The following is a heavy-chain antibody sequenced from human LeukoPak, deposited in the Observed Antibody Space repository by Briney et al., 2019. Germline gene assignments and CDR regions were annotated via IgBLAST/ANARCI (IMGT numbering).Heavy chain of an antibody. D-gene: IGHD3-10*01. CDR1: GGSFSDYS. Sequence: SETLSLTCALYGGSFSDYSYNWIRQPPGKGLEWIGEINHRGSTSSSPSLRSRTTISIDTSQNQFSLKLNSVTAAATAVYYCAAFGMDRGDYSFDYWDQGALVTVSS. CDR2: INHRGST. V-gene: IGHV4-34*01. J-gene: IGHJ4*02. CDR3: AAFGMDRGDYSFDY.